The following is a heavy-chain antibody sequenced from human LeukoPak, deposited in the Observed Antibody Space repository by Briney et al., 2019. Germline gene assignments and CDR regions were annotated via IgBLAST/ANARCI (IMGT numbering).Heavy chain of an antibody. V-gene: IGHV4-59*08. CDR3: ARHYLYGDPPAFDI. D-gene: IGHD4-17*01. Sequence: SETLSLTCTVSGGYISSYSWSWIRQPPGMGLEWIGYMYSRGSTNDNPSLKSRVTISRDTSKNQLSLRVTSVTAADTAMYYCARHYLYGDPPAFDIWGQGTMVTVSS. CDR2: MYSRGST. J-gene: IGHJ3*02. CDR1: GGYISSYS.